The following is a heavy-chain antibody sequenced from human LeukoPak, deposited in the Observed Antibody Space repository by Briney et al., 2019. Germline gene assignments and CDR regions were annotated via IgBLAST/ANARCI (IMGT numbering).Heavy chain of an antibody. V-gene: IGHV1-2*02. D-gene: IGHD6-13*01. Sequence: ASVKVSCKASGYTFTSYYMHWVRQAPGQGLEWMGIINPNSGGTNYAQKFQGRVTMTRDTSISTAYMELSRLRSDDTAVYYCARLYSSSWYSNFDYWGQGTLVTVSS. CDR1: GYTFTSYY. CDR2: INPNSGGT. J-gene: IGHJ4*02. CDR3: ARLYSSSWYSNFDY.